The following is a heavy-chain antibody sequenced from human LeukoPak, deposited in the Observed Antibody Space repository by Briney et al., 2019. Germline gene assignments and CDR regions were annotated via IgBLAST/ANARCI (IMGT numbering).Heavy chain of an antibody. CDR1: GGTFSSYA. J-gene: IGHJ3*02. CDR3: AREDGELQDAFDI. Sequence: SVKVSCKASGGTFSSYAISWVRQAPGQGLEWMGGIIPIFGTANYAQKFQGRVTITADESTSTAYMELSSLRSEDTAVYYCAREDGELQDAFDIWGQGTMVTVSS. CDR2: IIPIFGTA. D-gene: IGHD1-26*01. V-gene: IGHV1-69*13.